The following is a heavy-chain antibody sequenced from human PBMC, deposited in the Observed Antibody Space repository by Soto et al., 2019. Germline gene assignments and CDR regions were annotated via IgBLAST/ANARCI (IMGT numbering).Heavy chain of an antibody. V-gene: IGHV4-39*01. CDR3: ARLSITMVRGVSPIDAFDI. Sequence: SETLSLTCTVSGGSISSSSYYWGWIRQPPGKGLEWIGSIYYSGSTYYNPSLKSRVTISVDTSKNQFSLKLSSVTAADTAVYYCARLSITMVRGVSPIDAFDIWGQGTMVTVSS. D-gene: IGHD3-10*01. J-gene: IGHJ3*02. CDR2: IYYSGST. CDR1: GGSISSSSYY.